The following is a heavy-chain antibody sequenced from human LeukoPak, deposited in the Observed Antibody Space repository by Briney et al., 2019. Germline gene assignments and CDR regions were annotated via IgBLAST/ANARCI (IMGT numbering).Heavy chain of an antibody. V-gene: IGHV4-30-4*08. CDR2: ICYSGST. Sequence: PSQTLSLTCTVSGGSISSGDYYWSWIRQPPGKGLEWIGYICYSGSTYYNPSLKSRVTISVDTSKNQFSLKLSSVTAADTAVYYCAREVVVVPAAMVLEADAFGIWGQGTMVTVSS. D-gene: IGHD2-2*01. CDR3: AREVVVVPAAMVLEADAFGI. J-gene: IGHJ3*02. CDR1: GGSISSGDYY.